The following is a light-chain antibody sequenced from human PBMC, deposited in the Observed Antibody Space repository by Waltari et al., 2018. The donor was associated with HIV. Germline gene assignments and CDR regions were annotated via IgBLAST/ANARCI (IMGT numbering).Light chain of an antibody. CDR1: QSVSSN. CDR3: QQYNNWPPLT. V-gene: IGKV3-15*01. Sequence: EIVMTQSPATLSVSPGERATISCRASQSVSSNLAWYQQKPGQAPRLLIYGASTRATCIPARFSGSGSGTEFTLTISSLQSEDFAVYSCQQYNNWPPLTFGGGTKVEIK. CDR2: GAS. J-gene: IGKJ4*01.